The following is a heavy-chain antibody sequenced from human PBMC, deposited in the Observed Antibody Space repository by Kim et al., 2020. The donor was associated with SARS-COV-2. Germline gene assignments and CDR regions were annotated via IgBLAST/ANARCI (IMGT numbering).Heavy chain of an antibody. CDR1: GGTFSSYA. CDR3: ARTLLLNVLLWFGSFDY. D-gene: IGHD3-10*01. V-gene: IGHV1-69*13. Sequence: SVKVSCKASGGTFSSYAISWVRQAPGQGLEWMGGIIPIFGTANYAQKFQGRVTITADESTSTAYMELSSLRSEDTAVYYCARTLLLNVLLWFGSFDYWGQGTLVTVSS. CDR2: IIPIFGTA. J-gene: IGHJ4*02.